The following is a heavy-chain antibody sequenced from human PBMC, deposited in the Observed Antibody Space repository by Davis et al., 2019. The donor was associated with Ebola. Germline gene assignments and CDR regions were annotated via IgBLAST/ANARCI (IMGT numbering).Heavy chain of an antibody. V-gene: IGHV3-11*04. D-gene: IGHD3-9*01. J-gene: IGHJ6*02. CDR3: ARDRVLRYFDWLLQYGMDV. CDR1: GFTFSDYY. Sequence: GESLKISCAASGFTFSDYYMSWIRQAPGKGLEWVSYISSSGSTIYYADSVKGRFTISRDNAKNSLYLQMNSLRAEDTAVYYCARDRVLRYFDWLLQYGMDVWGQGTTVTVSS. CDR2: ISSSGSTI.